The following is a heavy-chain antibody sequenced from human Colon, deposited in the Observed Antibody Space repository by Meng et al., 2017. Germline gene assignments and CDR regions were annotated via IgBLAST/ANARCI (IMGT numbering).Heavy chain of an antibody. CDR2: TYYRSKYYN. V-gene: IGHV6-1*01. CDR1: GDSVSSNSAA. Sequence: QVHPRKSGPGPVKPSQTPSPPCAISGDSVSSNSAAWNWIRQSPSRGLEWLGRTYYRSKYYNDYALSVKSRITINPDTSKNQFSLQLNSVTPEDTAIYYCARDWGDVRGGFDFWGQGTLVTVSS. D-gene: IGHD3-10*02. CDR3: ARDWGDVRGGFDF. J-gene: IGHJ4*02.